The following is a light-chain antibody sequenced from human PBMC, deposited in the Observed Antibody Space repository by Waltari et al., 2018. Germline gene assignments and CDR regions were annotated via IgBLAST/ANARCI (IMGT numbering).Light chain of an antibody. V-gene: IGKV1-NL1*01. CDR3: QQYYNSPRT. CDR1: QGISNS. Sequence: DIQMTQSPSSLSASVGDRVTITCRASQGISNSLAWYQQKPGKATKLLLHDASTLEGGVPSRFSGSGSQTDYTLTITSLQPEDFATYYCQQYYNSPRTFGQGTKVEIK. CDR2: DAS. J-gene: IGKJ1*01.